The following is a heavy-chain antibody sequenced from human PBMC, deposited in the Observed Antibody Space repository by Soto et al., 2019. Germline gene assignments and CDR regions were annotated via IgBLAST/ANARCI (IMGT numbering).Heavy chain of an antibody. D-gene: IGHD2-15*01. CDR1: GYSFTSYW. CDR2: IYPGDSDT. V-gene: IGHV5-51*01. Sequence: PGESLKISCKGSGYSFTSYWIGWVRQMPVKGLEWMGIIYPGDSDTRYSPSFQGQVTISADKSISTAYLQWSSLKASDTAMYYCARRYCSGGSCYSGFGYWGQGTLVTVSS. J-gene: IGHJ4*02. CDR3: ARRYCSGGSCYSGFGY.